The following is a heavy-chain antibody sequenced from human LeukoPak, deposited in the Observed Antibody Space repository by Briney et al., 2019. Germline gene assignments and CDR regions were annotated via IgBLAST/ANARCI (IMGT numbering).Heavy chain of an antibody. V-gene: IGHV4-59*01. CDR3: ARELVRGSSDYYGMDV. CDR2: TYYSGST. J-gene: IGHJ6*02. CDR1: GGSISSYY. D-gene: IGHD1-26*01. Sequence: SETLSLTCTVPGGSISSYYWSWIRQPPGKGLEWIGYTYYSGSTNYNPSLKSRVTISVDTSKNQFSLKLSSVTAADTAVYYCARELVRGSSDYYGMDVWGQGTTVTVSS.